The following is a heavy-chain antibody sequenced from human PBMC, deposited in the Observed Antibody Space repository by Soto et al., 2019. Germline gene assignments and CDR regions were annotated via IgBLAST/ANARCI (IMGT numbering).Heavy chain of an antibody. CDR2: IYPGDSDT. J-gene: IGHJ6*02. D-gene: IGHD5-18*01. V-gene: IGHV5-51*01. CDR3: ARHRNTSDTNYYYYSGMDV. Sequence: GESLKISCNGSGYSFTSYWIGWVRQMPGKGLEWMGIIYPGDSDTRYSPSFQGQVTISADKSISTAYLQWRSLKASDTAMYYCARHRNTSDTNYYYYSGMDVWGPGTTVTVYS. CDR1: GYSFTSYW.